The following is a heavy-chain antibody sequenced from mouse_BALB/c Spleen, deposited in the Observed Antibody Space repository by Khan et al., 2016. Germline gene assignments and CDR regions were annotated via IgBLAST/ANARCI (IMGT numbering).Heavy chain of an antibody. Sequence: QIQLVQSGPELKKPGKTVKISCKASGYTFTNYGMNWVKQAPGKGLKWMSWINTYSGESTYADDFKGRFAFSLETSANTASLQINNLKNEDTATYFCARYRYYYGSSRYFDVWGAGTTVTVSS. CDR3: ARYRYYYGSSRYFDV. D-gene: IGHD1-1*01. J-gene: IGHJ1*01. CDR1: GYTFTNYG. CDR2: INTYSGES. V-gene: IGHV9-3-1*01.